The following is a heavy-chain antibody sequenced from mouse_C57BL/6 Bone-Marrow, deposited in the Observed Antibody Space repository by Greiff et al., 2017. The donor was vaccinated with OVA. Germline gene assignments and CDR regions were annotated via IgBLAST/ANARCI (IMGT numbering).Heavy chain of an antibody. D-gene: IGHD1-1*01. V-gene: IGHV3-6*01. CDR1: GYSITSGYY. CDR3: ARGDYGSSYEAY. Sequence: EVKLQESGPGLVKPSQSLSLTCSVTGYSITSGYYWNWIRQFPGNKLEWMGYISYDGSNNYNPSLKNRISITRDTSKNQFFLKLNSVTTEDTATYYCARGDYGSSYEAYWGQGTLVTVSA. CDR2: ISYDGSN. J-gene: IGHJ3*01.